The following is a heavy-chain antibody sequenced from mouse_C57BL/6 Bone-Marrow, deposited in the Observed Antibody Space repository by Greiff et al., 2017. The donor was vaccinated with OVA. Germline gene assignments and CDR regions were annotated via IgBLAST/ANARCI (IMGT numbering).Heavy chain of an antibody. J-gene: IGHJ2*01. D-gene: IGHD1-2*01. CDR3: AREGITTEFDY. CDR2: IYPGDGAT. Sequence: QVQLQQSGAELVKPGASVKISCKASGYAFSSYWMNWVKQRPGKGLEWIGQIYPGDGATNYNGKFKGKATLTADKSSSTAYMQLSSLTSEDSAVYFCAREGITTEFDYWGQGTTLTVSS. CDR1: GYAFSSYW. V-gene: IGHV1-80*01.